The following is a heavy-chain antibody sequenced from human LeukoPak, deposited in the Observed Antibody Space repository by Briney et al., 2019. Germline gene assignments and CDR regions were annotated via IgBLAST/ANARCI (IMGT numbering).Heavy chain of an antibody. CDR2: IYYSGST. CDR1: GGSISSYY. Sequence: PSETLSLTCTVSGGSISSYYWSWIRQPPGKGLEWIGSIYYSGSTYYNPSLKSRVTISVDTSKNQFSLKLSSVTAADTAVYYCARYHDYGDYILPWGQGTLVTVSS. D-gene: IGHD4-17*01. V-gene: IGHV4-39*07. CDR3: ARYHDYGDYILP. J-gene: IGHJ5*02.